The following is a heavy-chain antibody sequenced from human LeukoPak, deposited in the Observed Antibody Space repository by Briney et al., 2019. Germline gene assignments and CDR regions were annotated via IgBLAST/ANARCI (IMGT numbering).Heavy chain of an antibody. J-gene: IGHJ4*02. Sequence: GRSLRLSCTASGFNFGIYGMHWVRQAPGKGLEWVAVMWDDGTNEYYVESVKGRFTISRDNGKRTLYLQMNSLRAEDTAVYYCARDGDSSGYYVPFDYWGQGTLVTVSS. CDR1: GFNFGIYG. D-gene: IGHD3-22*01. V-gene: IGHV3-33*01. CDR3: ARDGDSSGYYVPFDY. CDR2: MWDDGTNE.